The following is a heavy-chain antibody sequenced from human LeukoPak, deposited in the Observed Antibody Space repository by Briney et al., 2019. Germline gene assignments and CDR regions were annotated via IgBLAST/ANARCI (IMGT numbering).Heavy chain of an antibody. J-gene: IGHJ6*03. Sequence: GASVKVSCKASGYTFTSYYMHWVRQAPGQGLEWMGVINPSGGSTSYAQKFQGRVTMTRGMSTSTAYMELSSLRSEDTAVYYCARVGSKYSYGFHQVPFFDYYYYYMDVWGKGTTVTVSS. CDR3: ARVGSKYSYGFHQVPFFDYYYYYMDV. D-gene: IGHD5-18*01. V-gene: IGHV1-46*01. CDR1: GYTFTSYY. CDR2: INPSGGST.